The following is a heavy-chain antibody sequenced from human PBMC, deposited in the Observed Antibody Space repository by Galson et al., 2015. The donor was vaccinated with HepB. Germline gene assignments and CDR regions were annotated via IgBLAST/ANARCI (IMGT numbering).Heavy chain of an antibody. J-gene: IGHJ5*02. D-gene: IGHD3-3*01. CDR3: ARHITIFGEPLGGGWFDP. CDR2: IYYSGST. V-gene: IGHV4-39*01. CDR1: GGSISSSSYY. Sequence: ETLSLTCTVSGGSISSSSYYWGWIRQPPGKGLEWIGTIYYSGSTYYNPSLKSRVTISFDTSKNQFSLKRSSVTAADATVYYCARHITIFGEPLGGGWFDPWGQGTLVTVSS.